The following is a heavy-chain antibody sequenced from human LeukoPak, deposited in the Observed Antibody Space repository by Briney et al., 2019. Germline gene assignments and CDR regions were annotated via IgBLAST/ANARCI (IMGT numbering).Heavy chain of an antibody. D-gene: IGHD3-10*01. CDR2: TRSDGTDK. Sequence: GGSLRLSCAGSGFTFSNYAMHWVRQAPGKGLEWVAFTRSDGTDKYYAETVRGRFTISRDNSENTLYLQMNSLRAEDTAVYYCAKEEDGPRGRYGSGTYGYFQHWGQGTLVTVSS. CDR1: GFTFSNYA. V-gene: IGHV3-30*02. CDR3: AKEEDGPRGRYGSGTYGYFQH. J-gene: IGHJ1*01.